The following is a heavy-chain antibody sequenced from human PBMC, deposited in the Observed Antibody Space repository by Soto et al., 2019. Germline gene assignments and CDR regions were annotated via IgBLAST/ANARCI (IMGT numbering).Heavy chain of an antibody. V-gene: IGHV4-30-2*01. J-gene: IGHJ6*02. CDR3: ARGSSSYYDYGMDV. D-gene: IGHD6-6*01. CDR1: GGSISSSSYY. Sequence: KASETLSLTCTVSGGSISSSSYYWTWIRQPPGKALEWIGNIYDSGSTSYNPSLKSRVTISVDRSKNQFSLKLMSVTAADAAVYFCARGSSSYYDYGMDVWGQGTTVTVSS. CDR2: IYDSGST.